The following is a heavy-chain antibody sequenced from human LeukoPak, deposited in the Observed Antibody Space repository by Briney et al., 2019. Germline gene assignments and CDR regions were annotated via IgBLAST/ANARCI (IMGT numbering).Heavy chain of an antibody. CDR3: ARGYCSSTSCGPLIWDYYMDV. J-gene: IGHJ6*03. Sequence: SGTLSLTCTVSGYSISSGYYWGWIRQPPGKGLEWIGSIYHSGSTYYNPSLKSRVTISVDTSKNQFSLKLSSVTAADTAVYYCARGYCSSTSCGPLIWDYYMDVWGKGTTVTVSS. D-gene: IGHD2-2*01. CDR2: IYHSGST. V-gene: IGHV4-38-2*02. CDR1: GYSISSGYY.